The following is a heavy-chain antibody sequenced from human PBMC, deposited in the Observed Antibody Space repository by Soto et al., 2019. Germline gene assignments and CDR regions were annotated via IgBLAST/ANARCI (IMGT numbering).Heavy chain of an antibody. CDR3: ARNFDY. V-gene: IGHV3-74*01. J-gene: IGHJ4*02. CDR2: INSDGSNT. Sequence: EVQLVESGGGLVQPGGSPRLSCATSGFTFSSYWMYWVRQAPGKGLVWVSRINSDGSNTGYADSVKGRFTISRDNAKSTLYLEMNSLRAEDTAVYYCARNFDYWGQGILVTVSS. CDR1: GFTFSSYW.